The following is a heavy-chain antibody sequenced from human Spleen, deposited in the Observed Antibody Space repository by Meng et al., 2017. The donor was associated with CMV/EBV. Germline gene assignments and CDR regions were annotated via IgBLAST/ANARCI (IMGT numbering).Heavy chain of an antibody. CDR1: GFTFSSYS. CDR3: AKDLNPLVVVPAAIPPYYYYGMDV. V-gene: IGHV3-21*04. D-gene: IGHD2-2*02. J-gene: IGHJ6*02. Sequence: GGSLRLSCAASGFTFSSYSMNWVRQAPGKGLEWVSSISSSGTYIYYADSVKGRFTISRDNSKNTLYLQMNSLRAEDTAVYYCAKDLNPLVVVPAAIPPYYYYGMDVWGQGTTVTVSS. CDR2: ISSSGTYI.